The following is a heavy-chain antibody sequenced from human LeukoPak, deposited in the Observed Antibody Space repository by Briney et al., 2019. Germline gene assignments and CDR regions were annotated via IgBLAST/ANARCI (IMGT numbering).Heavy chain of an antibody. CDR2: ISAYNGNT. CDR3: ARDLGNRVYSSSSPIYYYYGMDV. J-gene: IGHJ6*02. D-gene: IGHD6-6*01. Sequence: ASVKVSCKASGYTFTSYGISWVRQAPGQGLEWMGWISAYNGNTNYAQKLQGRVTMTTDTSTSTAYMELRSLRSDDTAVYYCARDLGNRVYSSSSPIYYYYGMDVWGQGTTVTVSS. CDR1: GYTFTSYG. V-gene: IGHV1-18*01.